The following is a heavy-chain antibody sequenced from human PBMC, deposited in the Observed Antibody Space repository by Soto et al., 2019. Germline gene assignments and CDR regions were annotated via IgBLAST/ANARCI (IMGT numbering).Heavy chain of an antibody. J-gene: IGHJ4*02. D-gene: IGHD2-15*01. V-gene: IGHV4-59*08. CDR2: IYYSGST. CDR1: GGSISSYY. Sequence: QVQLQESGPGLVKPSETLSLTCTVSGGSISSYYWSWIRQPPGKGLEWIGYIYYSGSTNYNPSLKSRVTISVDTSKNQFSLKLSSVTAADTAVYYCARFTRYCSGGSCPAFDYWGQGTLVTVSS. CDR3: ARFTRYCSGGSCPAFDY.